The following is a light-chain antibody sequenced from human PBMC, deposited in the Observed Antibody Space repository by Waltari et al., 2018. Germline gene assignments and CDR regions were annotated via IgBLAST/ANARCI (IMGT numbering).Light chain of an antibody. Sequence: DVVMTQSPLSLPVTLGQPASISCRSSQSLVHSDGNTYLNWFQQRPGQSPRRLIYKVSNRDSGVPDRFSGSGSVTDFTLKISRVEAEDVGVYYCMQGTHWPLTFGQGTRLEIK. J-gene: IGKJ5*01. CDR3: MQGTHWPLT. CDR1: QSLVHSDGNTY. CDR2: KVS. V-gene: IGKV2-30*02.